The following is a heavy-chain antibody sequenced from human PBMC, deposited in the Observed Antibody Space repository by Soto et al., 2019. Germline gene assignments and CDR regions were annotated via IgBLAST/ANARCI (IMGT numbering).Heavy chain of an antibody. CDR1: RFAFSIYA. CDR3: AKGLDCGDGLLLAES. CDR2: IYGNGAGI. V-gene: IGHV3-23*01. D-gene: IGHD4-17*01. Sequence: GGSLRLSFAPPRFAFSIYAIIWSRQAPGKGLESVSGIYGNGAGISYADPVRGRFTISRDNSKNTVYLQMHSLRADDTAVYCCAKGLDCGDGLLLAESWGHGTLVTVSS. J-gene: IGHJ5*01.